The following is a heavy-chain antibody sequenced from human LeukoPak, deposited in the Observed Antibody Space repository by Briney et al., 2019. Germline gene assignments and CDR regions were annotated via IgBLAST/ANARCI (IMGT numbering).Heavy chain of an antibody. CDR3: AKGEISLWFGESYYYYYMDV. CDR2: ICGSGGST. Sequence: PGGSLRLSCAASGFTFSSYAMSWVRQAPGKGLEWVSAICGSGGSTYYAGCVKVLFSISRDTSKNPLYLQMNSLRAENTAVYYCAKGEISLWFGESYYYYYMDVWGKGTTVTVSS. CDR1: GFTFSSYA. V-gene: IGHV3-23*01. D-gene: IGHD3-10*01. J-gene: IGHJ6*03.